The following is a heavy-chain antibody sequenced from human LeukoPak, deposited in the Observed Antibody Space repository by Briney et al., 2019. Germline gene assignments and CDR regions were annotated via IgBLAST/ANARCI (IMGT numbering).Heavy chain of an antibody. Sequence: ASVKVSCKASGYSFIDYYMHWVRQAPGQGLEWMGWINPKSGGTNYAQKFQDRVTMTTDTSISTAHMEVSRLRSDDTAVYYCARANFLYCSSSTCLFDYWGQGTLVTVSS. CDR3: ARANFLYCSSSTCLFDY. J-gene: IGHJ4*02. CDR2: INPKSGGT. D-gene: IGHD2-2*01. V-gene: IGHV1-2*02. CDR1: GYSFIDYY.